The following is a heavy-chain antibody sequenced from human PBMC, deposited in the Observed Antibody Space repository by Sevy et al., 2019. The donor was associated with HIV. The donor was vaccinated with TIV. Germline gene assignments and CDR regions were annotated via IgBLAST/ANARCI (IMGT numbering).Heavy chain of an antibody. J-gene: IGHJ2*01. D-gene: IGHD3-9*01. CDR1: GGSISSEDYY. V-gene: IGHV4-31*01. Sequence: SETLSLTCTVSGGSISSEDYYWTWIRQHPVKGLEWVGYIYYTGSTYYNPSLESQITISIYTSKNQFSLKLSSVSAADTAVYYCARGNTVLPTGGFDLWGRGTLVTVSS. CDR3: ARGNTVLPTGGFDL. CDR2: IYYTGST.